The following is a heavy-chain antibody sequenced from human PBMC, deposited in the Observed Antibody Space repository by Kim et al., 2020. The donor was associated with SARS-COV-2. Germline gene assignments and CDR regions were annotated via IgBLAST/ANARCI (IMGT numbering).Heavy chain of an antibody. V-gene: IGHV3-23*01. Sequence: GGSLRLSCAASGFTFSSYAMSWVRQAPGKGLEWVSAISGSGGITYYADSVKGRFTISRDNSKNTLYLQMNSLRAEDTAAYYCAKEGGMQQLLTGDGFDIWGPGTMVTVSS. D-gene: IGHD6-13*01. CDR1: GFTFSSYA. CDR3: AKEGGMQQLLTGDGFDI. CDR2: ISGSGGIT. J-gene: IGHJ3*02.